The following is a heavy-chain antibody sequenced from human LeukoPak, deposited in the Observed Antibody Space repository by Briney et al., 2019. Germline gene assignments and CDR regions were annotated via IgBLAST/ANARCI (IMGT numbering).Heavy chain of an antibody. CDR1: GASINHYY. CDR3: ARLGNSGYKGGGMDV. CDR2: FYYSGST. J-gene: IGHJ6*02. Sequence: NPSETLSLTCTVSGASINHYYWGWIRQQPPGKGLEWIGYFYYSGSTNYNPSLKSRVSISADTSKNQFTLILTSVTAADTAVYYSARLGNSGYKGGGMDVWGPGTTVTVSS. D-gene: IGHD5-12*01. V-gene: IGHV4-59*01.